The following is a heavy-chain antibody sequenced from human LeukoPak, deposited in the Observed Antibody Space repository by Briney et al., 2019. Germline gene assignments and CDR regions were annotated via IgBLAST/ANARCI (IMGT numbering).Heavy chain of an antibody. J-gene: IGHJ4*02. CDR2: INPNSGGT. D-gene: IGHD2-15*01. V-gene: IGHV1-2*06. CDR3: ASDGSWGD. Sequence: GASVKVSCTASGGTFSSYAISWVRQAPGQGLEWMGRINPNSGGTNYAQKFQGRVTMTRDTSISTAYMELSRPRSDDTAVYYCASDGSWGDWGQGTLVTVSS. CDR1: GGTFSSYA.